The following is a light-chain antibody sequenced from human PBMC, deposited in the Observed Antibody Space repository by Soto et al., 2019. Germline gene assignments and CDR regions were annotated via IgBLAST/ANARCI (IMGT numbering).Light chain of an antibody. CDR3: SSYTSSSTPFWV. CDR1: SSDVGGYNY. V-gene: IGLV2-14*01. Sequence: QYALTQPASVSGYPGQSITISCTGTSSDVGGYNYVSWYQQHPGKAPKLMIYEVSNRPSGVSNRFSGSKSGNTASLTISGLQAEDEADYYCSSYTSSSTPFWVFGGGTKLTVL. J-gene: IGLJ3*02. CDR2: EVS.